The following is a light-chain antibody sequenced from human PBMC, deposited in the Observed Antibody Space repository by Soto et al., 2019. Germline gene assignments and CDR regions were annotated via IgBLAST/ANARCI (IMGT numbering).Light chain of an antibody. V-gene: IGKV3-20*01. CDR1: QSVRSNY. Sequence: EIVLTQSPGTLSLSPGERATLSCRASQSVRSNYLAWYQQHPGQAPRLLIYGTSARATGIPDRFSGSGSGTDFTLTISSLEPEDFAVYYCQQYGSSYTFGPGTKVEIK. CDR2: GTS. J-gene: IGKJ3*01. CDR3: QQYGSSYT.